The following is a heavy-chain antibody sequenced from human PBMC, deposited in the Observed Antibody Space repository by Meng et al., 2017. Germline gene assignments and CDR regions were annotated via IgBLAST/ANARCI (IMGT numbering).Heavy chain of an antibody. D-gene: IGHD6-19*01. Sequence: GESLKISCAASGFTFTNAWMSWVRQAPGKGLEWVAVISYDGSNKYYADSVKGRFTISRDNSKNTLYLQMNSLRAEDTAVYYCARDLSSHSSGWFDPWGQGTLVTVSS. CDR1: GFTFTNAW. J-gene: IGHJ5*02. V-gene: IGHV3-30*01. CDR2: ISYDGSNK. CDR3: ARDLSSHSSGWFDP.